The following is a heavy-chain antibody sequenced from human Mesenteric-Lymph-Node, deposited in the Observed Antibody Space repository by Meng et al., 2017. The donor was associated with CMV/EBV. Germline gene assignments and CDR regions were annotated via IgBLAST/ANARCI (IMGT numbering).Heavy chain of an antibody. J-gene: IGHJ6*02. CDR1: GFTFSSLP. Sequence: GESLKISCAASGFTFSSLPMHWVRRAPGKGLEWVSSISSTSTYIYYADSVKGRFTISRDNAKNSLSLEMNSLKTEDTAVYYYAFSRCGGNCYYRLDVWGHGTTVTVSS. CDR2: ISSTSTYI. V-gene: IGHV3-21*01. CDR3: AFSRCGGNCYYRLDV. D-gene: IGHD4-23*01.